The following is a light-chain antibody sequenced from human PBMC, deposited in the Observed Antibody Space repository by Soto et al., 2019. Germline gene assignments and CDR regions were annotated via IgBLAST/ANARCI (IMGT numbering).Light chain of an antibody. CDR1: QSVSSSY. V-gene: IGKV3-20*01. CDR3: QQYGSSPMYT. J-gene: IGKJ2*01. Sequence: EIVLTQSPGTLSLSPGEIATLSCRASQSVSSSYLAWYQQKPGQAPRLLIYGASSRATGIPDRFSGSWSWKDFTPTISRLEPADVAVYYCQQYGSSPMYTLGQGTKLEIK. CDR2: GAS.